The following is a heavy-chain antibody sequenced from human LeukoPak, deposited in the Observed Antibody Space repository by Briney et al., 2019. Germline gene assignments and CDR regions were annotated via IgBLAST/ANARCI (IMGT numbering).Heavy chain of an antibody. V-gene: IGHV3-48*01. CDR1: GFIFSSYS. D-gene: IGHD2-2*01. CDR3: AVLTYQLLDYYFDY. Sequence: QPGGSLRLSCAASGFIFSSYSMNWARQAPGKGLEWVSYISSSGSTIYYADSVKGRFTISRDNAKNSLYLQMNSLRAEDTAVYYCAVLTYQLLDYYFDYWGQGILVTVSS. J-gene: IGHJ4*02. CDR2: ISSSGSTI.